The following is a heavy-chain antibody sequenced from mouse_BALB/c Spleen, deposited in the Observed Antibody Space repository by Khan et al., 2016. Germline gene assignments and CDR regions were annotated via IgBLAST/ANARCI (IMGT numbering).Heavy chain of an antibody. J-gene: IGHJ3*01. Sequence: QVQLQQSGAELTKPGASVKMSCKASGYTFTDYWMHWVKQRPGQGLEWIGYINPSTGYTEYNQKFKDKATLTADKSSSTAYMQLSSLTSEDSAVYYCARRDYDWFAYWGQGTLVTVSA. V-gene: IGHV1-7*01. CDR3: ARRDYDWFAY. D-gene: IGHD2-4*01. CDR2: INPSTGYT. CDR1: GYTFTDYW.